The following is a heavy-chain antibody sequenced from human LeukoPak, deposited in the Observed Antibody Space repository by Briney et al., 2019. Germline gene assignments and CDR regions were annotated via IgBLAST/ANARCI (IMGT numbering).Heavy chain of an antibody. CDR1: GFTFSSYS. J-gene: IGHJ4*02. V-gene: IGHV3-21*01. Sequence: GGSLRLSCAASGFTFSSYSMNGVRQAPGKGLEWVSSISSSSSYIYYADSVKGRFTISRDNAKNSLYLQMNSLRAEDTAVYYCARDIAVAGRNFDYWGQGTLVTVSS. CDR2: ISSSSSYI. CDR3: ARDIAVAGRNFDY. D-gene: IGHD6-19*01.